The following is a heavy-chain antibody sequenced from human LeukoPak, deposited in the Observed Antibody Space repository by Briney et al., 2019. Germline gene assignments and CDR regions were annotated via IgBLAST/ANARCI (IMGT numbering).Heavy chain of an antibody. D-gene: IGHD2-15*01. V-gene: IGHV3-21*01. J-gene: IGHJ4*02. CDR1: GFTFSSYS. Sequence: PGGSLRLSCAASGFTFSSYSMNWVRQAPGKGLEWVSSISSSSSYIYYADSVKGRFTISRDNPKNSLYLQMNSLRAEDTAVYYCARVMSRVVGFDYWGQGTLVTVSS. CDR3: ARVMSRVVGFDY. CDR2: ISSSSSYI.